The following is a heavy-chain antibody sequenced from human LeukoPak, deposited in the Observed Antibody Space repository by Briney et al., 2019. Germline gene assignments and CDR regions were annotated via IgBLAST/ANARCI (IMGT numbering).Heavy chain of an antibody. D-gene: IGHD2-21*02. CDR2: IHPAVSDT. CDR1: GFTVTDHW. J-gene: IGHJ4*02. Sequence: GESLHISCKGSGFTVTDHWIAWVRQMPGKGLEWVGIIHPAVSDTPKSPSFQGQVVISVDRSISTAYLQWNSLKASETAMYYCAASPPHCGADCPFDYWGQGTLVTVSS. V-gene: IGHV5-51*01. CDR3: AASPPHCGADCPFDY.